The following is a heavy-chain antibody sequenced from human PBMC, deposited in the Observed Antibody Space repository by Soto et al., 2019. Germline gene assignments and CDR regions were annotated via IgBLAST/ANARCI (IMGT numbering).Heavy chain of an antibody. CDR3: ATRDTSRFY. Sequence: QVQLQESGPGLVKPSGTLSLTCAVSGVSINSHDWWTWVRQPPGKGLEWIGESHQSGNTNYNSSLASRVTISVAESKNHFSLNVSSVTVAATAVYYCATRDTSRFYWGEGTLVTVSS. D-gene: IGHD5-18*01. V-gene: IGHV4-4*02. CDR1: GVSINSHDW. J-gene: IGHJ4*02. CDR2: SHQSGNT.